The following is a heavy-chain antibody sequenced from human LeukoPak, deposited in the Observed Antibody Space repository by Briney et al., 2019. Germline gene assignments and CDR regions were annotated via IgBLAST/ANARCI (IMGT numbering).Heavy chain of an antibody. Sequence: AGGSLRLSCAASGFTFNDYIIHWVRQAPGKGLEWVALITYDGSSEYYADSAKGRFTISRDNSKNTLYLQMNSLRVEDTAVYYCARKGGSRFLGRYKYYGLDVWGQGTTVTVSS. CDR3: ARKGGSRFLGRYKYYGLDV. D-gene: IGHD3-3*01. J-gene: IGHJ6*02. V-gene: IGHV3-30*04. CDR2: ITYDGSSE. CDR1: GFTFNDYI.